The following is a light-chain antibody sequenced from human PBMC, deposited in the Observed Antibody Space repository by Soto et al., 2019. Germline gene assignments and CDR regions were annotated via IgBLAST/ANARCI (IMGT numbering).Light chain of an antibody. J-gene: IGKJ1*01. CDR3: QQYNSYSWT. V-gene: IGKV1-5*03. CDR2: KAS. CDR1: QSSW. Sequence: DIQVTQFPSTLSASVGDRVTITCRASQSSWLAWYQQKPGKAPKLLIYKASTLKSVASPRFSGSGFGTEFTLTISSLQPDDSATYYCQQYNSYSWTFGQGTKVEIK.